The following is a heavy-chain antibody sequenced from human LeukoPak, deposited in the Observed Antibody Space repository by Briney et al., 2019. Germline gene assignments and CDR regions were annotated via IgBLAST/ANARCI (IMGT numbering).Heavy chain of an antibody. D-gene: IGHD2/OR15-2a*01. CDR2: ISGSDGRL. CDR3: XXXXXXXSNRLYYFDY. J-gene: IGHJ4*02. CDR1: GFTFSNFA. V-gene: IGHV3-23*01. Sequence: GGSLRLSCAASGFTFSNFAMSWVRQTPEKGLEWVSAISGSDGRLFYADSVRGRFTISRDNSKNTLSLQMNSLRADDTAVYFCXXXXXXXSNRLYYFDYWGQGTLVTVSS.